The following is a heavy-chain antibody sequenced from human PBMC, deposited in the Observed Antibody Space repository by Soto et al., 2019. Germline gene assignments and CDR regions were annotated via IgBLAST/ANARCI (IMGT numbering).Heavy chain of an antibody. J-gene: IGHJ5*02. Sequence: QLQLQESGTGLVKPSETLSLTCTVSGASISSSSYYWGWLRQPPGKVLEWIGSIYYSGSTYYNPYRRSRVSLSVATSTNQFSRKLSSVTAADTAVYYCATSNWFDPWGQGTLVTVSS. CDR3: ATSNWFDP. CDR2: IYYSGST. V-gene: IGHV4-39*01. CDR1: GASISSSSYY.